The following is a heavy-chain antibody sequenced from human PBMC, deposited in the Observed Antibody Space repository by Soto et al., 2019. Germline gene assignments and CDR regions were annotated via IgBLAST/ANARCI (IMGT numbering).Heavy chain of an antibody. CDR1: GFTFSSHW. CDR3: VRGGLGTFLLDY. CDR2: INPDGTRT. V-gene: IGHV3-74*01. Sequence: EVQLVESGGGSVQPGGSPRLSCAASGFTFSSHWVHWVRQVPGKGLVWLSRINPDGTRTNYADSVKGRFAISRDNAENTVYLHMNSLRVEDSAAYYCVRGGLGTFLLDYWGQGTLVSVSS. D-gene: IGHD3-16*01. J-gene: IGHJ4*02.